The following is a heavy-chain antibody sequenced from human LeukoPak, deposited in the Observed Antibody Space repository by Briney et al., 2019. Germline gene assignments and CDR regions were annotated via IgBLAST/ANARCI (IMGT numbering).Heavy chain of an antibody. D-gene: IGHD5-24*01. J-gene: IGHJ4*02. CDR1: GYTFTSYD. V-gene: IGHV1-8*03. Sequence: ASVKVCCKASGYTFTSYDINWVRQATGQGLEWMGWMNPNSGNTGYAQKFQGRVTITRNTSISTAYMELSGLRSEDTAVYYCARWMATISNFDYWGQGTLVTVSS. CDR2: MNPNSGNT. CDR3: ARWMATISNFDY.